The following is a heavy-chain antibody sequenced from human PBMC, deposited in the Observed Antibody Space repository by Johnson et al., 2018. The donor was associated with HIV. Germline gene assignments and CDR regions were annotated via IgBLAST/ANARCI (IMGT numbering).Heavy chain of an antibody. CDR1: GFRFSNYA. CDR3: ARATGIAVAGGSFDV. V-gene: IGHV3-30-3*01. D-gene: IGHD6-19*01. CDR2: ISDDGSNI. J-gene: IGHJ3*01. Sequence: QMLLVESGGGLVQPGGSLRLSCAASGFRFSNYALHWVRQTPGKGLEWVALISDDGSNIYYADSVKGQFTISRDNSKNTLHLQMNSLRVEDTALYYCARATGIAVAGGSFDVWGRGTMVTVSS.